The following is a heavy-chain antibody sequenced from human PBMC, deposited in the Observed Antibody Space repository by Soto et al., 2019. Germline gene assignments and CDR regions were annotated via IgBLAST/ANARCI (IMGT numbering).Heavy chain of an antibody. D-gene: IGHD1-1*01. J-gene: IGHJ4*02. CDR3: TTGGDASKTGY. V-gene: IGHV1-18*01. Sequence: ASVKVSCKASGYTFTSYGISWVRQAPGQGLEWMGWISAYNGNTNYAQKLQGRVTMTTDTSKNQFSLRLSSVTAADTAVYYCTTGGDASKTGYWGQGTLVTVSS. CDR2: ISAYNGNT. CDR1: GYTFTSYG.